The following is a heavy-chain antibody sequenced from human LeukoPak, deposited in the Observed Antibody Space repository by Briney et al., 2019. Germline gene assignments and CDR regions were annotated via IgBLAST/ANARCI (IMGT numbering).Heavy chain of an antibody. J-gene: IGHJ4*02. CDR1: GFTFSTYG. Sequence: GGSLRLSCAASGFTFSTYGMHWVRQVPGKGLEWVALIWYDGSNKYYADSVKGRFIISRDNSKDTLYLQMNSLRDEDTAVYYCARDRPWYDSSGYYFDYWGQGTLVTVSS. D-gene: IGHD3-22*01. CDR2: IWYDGSNK. V-gene: IGHV3-33*01. CDR3: ARDRPWYDSSGYYFDY.